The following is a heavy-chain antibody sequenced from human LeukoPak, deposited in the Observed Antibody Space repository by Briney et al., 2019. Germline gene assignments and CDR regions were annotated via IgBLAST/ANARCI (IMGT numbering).Heavy chain of an antibody. Sequence: GGSLRLSCTASGFTFSSYWMSWVRQTPEKGLEWVANIKQDGSEKVYVDSVKGRFTISRDNAKSSLYLQMSGLRAEDTAVYYCARDLYDSGGYSSPIDYWGQGTLVTVSS. D-gene: IGHD3-22*01. V-gene: IGHV3-7*05. CDR2: IKQDGSEK. J-gene: IGHJ4*02. CDR3: ARDLYDSGGYSSPIDY. CDR1: GFTFSSYW.